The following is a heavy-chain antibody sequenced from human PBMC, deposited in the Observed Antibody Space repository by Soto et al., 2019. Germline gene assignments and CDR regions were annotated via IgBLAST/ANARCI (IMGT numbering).Heavy chain of an antibody. V-gene: IGHV3-9*01. J-gene: IGHJ1*01. CDR1: GFTFDDYA. D-gene: IGHD3-3*01. CDR2: LSWNSASI. Sequence: EVQLVESGGDLVQPGRSLRLSCAASGFTFDDYAMHWVRQVPGKGLEWVSGLSWNSASIGYADSVKGRFTISRHNAKNALYLQMNSLRHEDTAFYYWAKAGAIFSYLQDWGQGTLVTVSS. CDR3: AKAGAIFSYLQD.